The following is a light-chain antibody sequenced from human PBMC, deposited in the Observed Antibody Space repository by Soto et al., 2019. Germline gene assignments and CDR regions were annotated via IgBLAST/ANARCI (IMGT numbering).Light chain of an antibody. Sequence: EGVLTQSPGTLSLSPGEGATLSCRASQGVTSNSLPGYQQKPGQAPRLLIYGASSRATGTPDRFSGSGSGTAFTLTISSLEPEAFAVYYCQQFGGSPPSWTFGQGTKVEI. CDR3: QQFGGSPPSWT. CDR2: GAS. V-gene: IGKV3-20*01. J-gene: IGKJ1*01. CDR1: QGVTSNS.